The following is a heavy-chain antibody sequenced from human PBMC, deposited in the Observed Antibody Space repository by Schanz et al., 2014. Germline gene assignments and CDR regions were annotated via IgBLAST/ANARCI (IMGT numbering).Heavy chain of an antibody. D-gene: IGHD1-1*01. V-gene: IGHV3-23*01. CDR3: ARDRRNADLDY. CDR1: GFTFSSYA. J-gene: IGHJ4*02. Sequence: EVQLLESGGGLVQPGGSLRLSCAASGFTFSSYAMSWVRQAPGKGLEWVSAISGSGGSTYYADSVKGRFTISRDNSKNTLYLQMNSLRVEDTALYYCARDRRNADLDYWGQGTLVTVSS. CDR2: ISGSGGST.